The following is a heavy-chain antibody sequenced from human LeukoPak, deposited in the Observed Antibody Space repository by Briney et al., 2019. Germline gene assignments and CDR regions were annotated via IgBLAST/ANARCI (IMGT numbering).Heavy chain of an antibody. CDR3: ARSPTTVTAFDY. V-gene: IGHV1-2*02. CDR1: GYTFTSYH. D-gene: IGHD4-17*01. J-gene: IGHJ4*02. CDR2: INPNSGGT. Sequence: GASVKVSCKASGYTFTSYHVHWVRQAPGQGLEWMGWINPNSGGTNYAQKFQGRVTLTRDTSISTAYMEVSRLRSDDTAVYYCARSPTTVTAFDYWGQGTLVTVSS.